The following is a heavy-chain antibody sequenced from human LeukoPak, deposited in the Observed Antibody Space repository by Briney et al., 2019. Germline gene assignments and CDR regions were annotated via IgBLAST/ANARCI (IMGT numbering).Heavy chain of an antibody. V-gene: IGHV4-34*01. D-gene: IGHD5-24*01. Sequence: PSETLSLTCAVYGGSFSGYYWSWIRQPPGKGLEWIGEINHSGSTNYNPSLKSRVTISVDTSKNQFSLKLNSATAADTAVYYCARRVRFGDGWVFDSWGQGTLVVVSS. CDR2: INHSGST. CDR3: ARRVRFGDGWVFDS. J-gene: IGHJ4*02. CDR1: GGSFSGYY.